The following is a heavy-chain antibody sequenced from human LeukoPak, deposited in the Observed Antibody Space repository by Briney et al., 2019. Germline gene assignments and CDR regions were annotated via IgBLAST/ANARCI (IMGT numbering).Heavy chain of an antibody. V-gene: IGHV3-21*01. CDR2: ISSSSSYI. Sequence: GGSLRLSCAASGFSFSSYSMNWVRQAPGKGLEWVSSISSSSSYIYYADSVKGRFTISRDNAKNSLYLQMNSLRAEDTAVYYCARDLPYYYDSSGYPRDYFDYWGQGTLVTVSS. CDR1: GFSFSSYS. CDR3: ARDLPYYYDSSGYPRDYFDY. D-gene: IGHD3-22*01. J-gene: IGHJ4*02.